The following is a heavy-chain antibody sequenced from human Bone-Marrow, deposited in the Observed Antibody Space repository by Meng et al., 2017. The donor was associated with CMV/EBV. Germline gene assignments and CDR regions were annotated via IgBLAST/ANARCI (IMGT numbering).Heavy chain of an antibody. J-gene: IGHJ3*02. CDR3: ARSIAARHGGTPEAFDI. Sequence: GSLRLSCTVSGGSISSSSYYWGWIRQPPGKGLEWIGSIYYSGSTYYNPSLKSLVTISVDTSKNQFPLKLSSVTAADTAVYYGARSIAARHGGTPEAFDIWGQGTMVTVSS. V-gene: IGHV4-39*06. D-gene: IGHD6-6*01. CDR1: GGSISSSSYY. CDR2: IYYSGST.